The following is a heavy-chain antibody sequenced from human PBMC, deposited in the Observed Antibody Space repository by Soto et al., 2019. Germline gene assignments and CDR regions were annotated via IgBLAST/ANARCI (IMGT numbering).Heavy chain of an antibody. D-gene: IGHD3-16*01. Sequence: QVQLVQSGAEVKKPGASVKVSCKTSGYTFTNFGISWVRQAPGQGLEWMGWINTYNGNTNYAQKFQGSVTMTTDTSTSTAYMEVRSLRSYDTAVYYCGRGGTPIDYWGQGTLVTVSS. CDR3: GRGGTPIDY. CDR1: GYTFTNFG. V-gene: IGHV1-18*01. J-gene: IGHJ4*02. CDR2: INTYNGNT.